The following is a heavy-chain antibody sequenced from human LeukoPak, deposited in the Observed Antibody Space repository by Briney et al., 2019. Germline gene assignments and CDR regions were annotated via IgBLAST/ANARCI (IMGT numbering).Heavy chain of an antibody. CDR3: ARGRSYGFDFDS. D-gene: IGHD5-18*01. J-gene: IGHJ4*02. CDR2: KYYSGST. V-gene: IGHV4-61*01. Sequence: SETLSLTCDVSGVSINTCCYYWTWIRQPPGKGLEWIGYKYYSGSTRYNSSLRSRLTISLDTSNNQFSLRLTSVTAADTAVYYCARGRSYGFDFDSWGPGTLVIVSS. CDR1: GVSINTCCYY.